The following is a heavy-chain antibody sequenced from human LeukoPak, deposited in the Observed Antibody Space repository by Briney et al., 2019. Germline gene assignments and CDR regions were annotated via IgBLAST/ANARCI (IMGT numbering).Heavy chain of an antibody. CDR3: ARSSNGVYIQ. V-gene: IGHV3-74*01. Sequence: GGSLRLSCVASGFTFRNYYMHWVRQVPGKGLVWVSRISGDGSRIFYADSVKGRFTISRDNAKNSLYEQMNSLRADDSAVYYCARSSNGVYIQWGQGTLVTVSS. CDR2: ISGDGSRI. J-gene: IGHJ4*02. CDR1: GFTFRNYY. D-gene: IGHD2-8*01.